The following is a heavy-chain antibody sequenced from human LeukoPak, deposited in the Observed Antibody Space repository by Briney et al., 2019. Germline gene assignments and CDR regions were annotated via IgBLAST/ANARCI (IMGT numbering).Heavy chain of an antibody. CDR3: ARGRDYYDSSGYYLGGGFDY. Sequence: PGGSLRLSCAASGFTFSSYSMNWVRQAPGKGLEWVSSISSSSSYIYYADSVKGRFTISRDNAKNSLYLQMNSLRAEDTAVYYCARGRDYYDSSGYYLGGGFDYWGQGTLVTVSS. D-gene: IGHD3-22*01. CDR1: GFTFSSYS. J-gene: IGHJ4*02. CDR2: ISSSSSYI. V-gene: IGHV3-21*01.